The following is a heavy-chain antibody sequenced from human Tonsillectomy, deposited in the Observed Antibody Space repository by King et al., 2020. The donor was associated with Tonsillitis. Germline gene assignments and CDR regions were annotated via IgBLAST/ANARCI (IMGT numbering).Heavy chain of an antibody. CDR2: LYSGGST. V-gene: IGHV3-66*01. J-gene: IGHJ4*02. CDR1: GFTVSSNY. D-gene: IGHD3-10*01. CDR3: ARDYYLSGRYYFGC. Sequence: VQLVESGGGLVQPGGSLRLSCAASGFTVSSNYMSWVRQAPGKGLEWVSVLYSGGSTYYADSVKGRFTISRDNSKNTLYLQMNSLRAEDTAVYYCARDYYLSGRYYFGCWGQGTLVTVSS.